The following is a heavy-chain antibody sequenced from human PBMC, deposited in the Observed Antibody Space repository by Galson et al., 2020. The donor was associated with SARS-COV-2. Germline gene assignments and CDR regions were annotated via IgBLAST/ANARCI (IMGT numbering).Heavy chain of an antibody. CDR1: GFSFSDYE. Sequence: GGSLRLSCAGSGFSFSDYEMNWVRHGPGKGLEWVSYISSSGTNISYADSVKGRFTISRDNAKNSLYLQMTSLRAEDTAIYYCASPYLAAASFFGAFDIWGPGTMVTVSS. V-gene: IGHV3-48*03. J-gene: IGHJ3*02. CDR3: ASPYLAAASFFGAFDI. D-gene: IGHD6-13*01. CDR2: ISSSGTNI.